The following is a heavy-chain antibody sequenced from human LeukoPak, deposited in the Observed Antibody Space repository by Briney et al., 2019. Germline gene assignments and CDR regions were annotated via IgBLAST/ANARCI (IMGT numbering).Heavy chain of an antibody. CDR2: IRAGRGST. CDR3: AKGDLGSGVS. J-gene: IGHJ4*02. CDR1: GFTFSTYA. D-gene: IGHD2-8*01. V-gene: IGHV3-23*01. Sequence: GGALRLSCSASGFTFSTYASSGVRQAPGRGLEWVSTIRAGRGSTYYADAVKGRVTSSRDNSKYTLYLQMNSLRPEDTAVYYCAKGDLGSGVSWGQGTLVTVSS.